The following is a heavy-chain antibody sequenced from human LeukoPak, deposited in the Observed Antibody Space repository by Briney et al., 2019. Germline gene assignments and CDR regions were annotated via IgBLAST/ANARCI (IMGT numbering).Heavy chain of an antibody. D-gene: IGHD1-26*01. J-gene: IGHJ6*03. CDR2: ISGSGGST. CDR1: GFTFSSYA. Sequence: PGGSLRLSCAASGFTFSSYAMSWVRQAPGKGLEWVSAISGSGGSTYYADSAKGRFTISRDNSKNTLYLQMNSLRAEDTAVYYCARDARVGATWNYYYYYMDVWGKGTTVTVSS. V-gene: IGHV3-23*01. CDR3: ARDARVGATWNYYYYYMDV.